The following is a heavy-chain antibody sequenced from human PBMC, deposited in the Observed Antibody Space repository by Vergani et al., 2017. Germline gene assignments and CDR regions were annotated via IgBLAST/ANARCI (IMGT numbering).Heavy chain of an antibody. CDR1: GFTLNQYV. CDR3: ARDVRLLYYRFDP. J-gene: IGHJ5*02. CDR2: RWYDGNNK. V-gene: IGHV3-33*01. Sequence: QVQLVESGGGVVQPGRSLRLSCAASGFTLNQYVMHLVRQAPGKGLEWVAVRWYDGNNKQYADSVKCRFTISIDNSKSTMYLKMNSLRDEDTGVYYCARDVRLLYYRFDPWGQGTLVTVSS. D-gene: IGHD3-22*01.